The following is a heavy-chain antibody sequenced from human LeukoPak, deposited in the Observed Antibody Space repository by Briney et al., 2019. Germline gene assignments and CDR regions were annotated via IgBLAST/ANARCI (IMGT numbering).Heavy chain of an antibody. CDR1: GGSISTSDW. D-gene: IGHD3-10*01. Sequence: SGTLSLTCAVSGGSISTSDWWSWVRQPPGKGLEWIGEIYHNGNTNYNPSLKSRVTISVDKYKNQFSLKLSSVTAADTAVYYCARTFYYTSGSYSLDYWGQGTLVTVSS. CDR2: IYHNGNT. J-gene: IGHJ4*02. V-gene: IGHV4-4*02. CDR3: ARTFYYTSGSYSLDY.